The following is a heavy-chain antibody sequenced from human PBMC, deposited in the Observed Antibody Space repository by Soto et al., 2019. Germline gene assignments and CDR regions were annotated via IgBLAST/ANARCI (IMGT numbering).Heavy chain of an antibody. V-gene: IGHV4-59*01. D-gene: IGHD1-26*01. CDR2: IYYSGST. Sequence: PSETLSLTCTVSGGSIRSYYWSWIRQPPGKGLEWIGYIYYSGSTNYSPSLKSRVTISVDTSKNQFSLKLSSVTAADTAVYYCARRWGPTFDYWGQGTLVTVSS. J-gene: IGHJ4*02. CDR1: GGSIRSYY. CDR3: ARRWGPTFDY.